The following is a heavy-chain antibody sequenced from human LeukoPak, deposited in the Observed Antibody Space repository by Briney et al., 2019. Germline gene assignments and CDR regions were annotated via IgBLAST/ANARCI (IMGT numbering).Heavy chain of an antibody. CDR2: ISSSSSYI. J-gene: IGHJ4*02. CDR1: GSTFSSYS. V-gene: IGHV3-21*01. D-gene: IGHD6-19*01. CDR3: ARTRREYSSGWYEFDY. Sequence: GGSLRLSCAASGSTFSSYSMNWVRQAPGKGLEWVSSISSSSSYIYYADSVKGRFTISRDNAKSSLYLQMNSLRVEDTAVYYCARTRREYSSGWYEFDYWGQGTLVTVSS.